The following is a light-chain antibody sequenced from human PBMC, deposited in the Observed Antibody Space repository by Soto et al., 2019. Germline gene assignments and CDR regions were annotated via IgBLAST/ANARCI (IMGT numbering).Light chain of an antibody. CDR3: QQYNNWPPIT. V-gene: IGKV3-15*01. CDR1: QSVSSS. J-gene: IGKJ5*01. Sequence: EIVMTQSPATRSVSPGERATLSCRASQSVSSSLAWYQQKPGQAPRLLIDGASTRATGIPGRFSGSGSGTEFTLTISSLQSEDFAVYYCQQYNNWPPITFGQGTRLEIK. CDR2: GAS.